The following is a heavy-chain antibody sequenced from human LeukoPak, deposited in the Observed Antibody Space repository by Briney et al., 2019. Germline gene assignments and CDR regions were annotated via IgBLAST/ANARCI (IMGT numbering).Heavy chain of an antibody. CDR1: GGTFSSYA. J-gene: IGHJ6*03. CDR3: ARPSDSSGYYYYYYMDV. Sequence: SVKVSCKASGGTFSSYATSWVRQAPGQGLEWMGGIIPIFGTANYAQKFQGRVTITTDESTSTAYMELSSLRSEDTAVYYCARPSDSSGYYYYYYMDVWGKGTTVTVSS. CDR2: IIPIFGTA. V-gene: IGHV1-69*05. D-gene: IGHD3-22*01.